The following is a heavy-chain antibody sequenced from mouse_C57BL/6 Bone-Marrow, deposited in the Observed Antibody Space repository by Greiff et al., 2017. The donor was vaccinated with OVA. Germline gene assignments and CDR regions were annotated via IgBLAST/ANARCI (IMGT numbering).Heavy chain of an antibody. D-gene: IGHD2-4*01. Sequence: QVQLQQSGPELVKPGASVKISCKASGYAFSSSWMNWVKQRPGKGLEWIGRIYPGDGDTNYNGKFKGKATLTADKSSSTAYMQLSSLTSEDSAVYFCASHYESRVGYWGQGTSVTVSS. J-gene: IGHJ4*01. V-gene: IGHV1-82*01. CDR2: IYPGDGDT. CDR1: GYAFSSSW. CDR3: ASHYESRVGY.